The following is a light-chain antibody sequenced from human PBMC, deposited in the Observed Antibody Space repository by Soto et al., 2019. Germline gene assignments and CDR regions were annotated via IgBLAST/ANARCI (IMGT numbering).Light chain of an antibody. J-gene: IGKJ2*01. Sequence: EIVLTQSPATLSLSPGERATLSCRASQSVSSYLAWYQQKPGQAPRLLIYDASNRATGIPARFSGSGSGTDSTLTISSLEPEDFPVYYCQQRGNWPPYTFGPGTKLEIK. V-gene: IGKV3-11*01. CDR3: QQRGNWPPYT. CDR2: DAS. CDR1: QSVSSY.